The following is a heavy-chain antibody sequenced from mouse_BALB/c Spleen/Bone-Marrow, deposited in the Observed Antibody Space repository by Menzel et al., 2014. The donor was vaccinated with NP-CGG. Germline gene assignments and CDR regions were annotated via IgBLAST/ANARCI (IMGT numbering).Heavy chain of an antibody. CDR1: VYTFTDYE. J-gene: IGHJ3*01. V-gene: IGHV1-15*01. CDR2: IVPETGGT. D-gene: IGHD3-2*01. Sequence: LVESAAELVRPGALVTLSCKPSVYTFTDYEMHWLKQTPVQGLEWIGAIVPETGGTAYNQKFKGRATLTTDKSSSTAYMELRSLTSEDSAVYYCTRLDSSGYGAYWGQGTLVTVSA. CDR3: TRLDSSGYGAY.